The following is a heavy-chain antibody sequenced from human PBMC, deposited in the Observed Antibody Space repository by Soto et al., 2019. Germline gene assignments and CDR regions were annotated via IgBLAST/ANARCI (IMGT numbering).Heavy chain of an antibody. V-gene: IGHV3-7*01. CDR3: ATYAHHTFDS. CDR2: IKQDGSEK. J-gene: IGHJ5*01. D-gene: IGHD3-16*01. CDR1: GFTFSNYW. Sequence: EVQLVESGGGLVQPGGSLRLSCAASGFTFSNYWMSWVRQAPGKGPEWVDNIKQDGSEKNYVDSVEGRFTISRDNAKNSIYLQMNSLRAEDTAVYYCATYAHHTFDSWGQGTLVTVSS.